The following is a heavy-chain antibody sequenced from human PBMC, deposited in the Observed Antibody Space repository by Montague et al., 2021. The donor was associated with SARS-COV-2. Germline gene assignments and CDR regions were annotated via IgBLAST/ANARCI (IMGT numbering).Heavy chain of an antibody. D-gene: IGHD6-13*01. CDR3: ARAGQQLARYYYYGMDV. Sequence: TLSLTCAVSGGSISSGGYSWSWIRQPPGKGLEWIGYIYHSGSTYYNPSLKSRVTISVDTSKNQFSLKLSSVTAADTAVYYCARAGQQLARYYYYGMDVWGQGTTVTVSS. CDR1: GGSISSGGYS. J-gene: IGHJ6*02. CDR2: IYHSGST. V-gene: IGHV4-30-2*01.